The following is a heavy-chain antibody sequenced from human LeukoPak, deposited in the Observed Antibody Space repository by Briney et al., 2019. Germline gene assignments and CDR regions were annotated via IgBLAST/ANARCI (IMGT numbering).Heavy chain of an antibody. Sequence: ASVKVSCKASGYTFTSYYMHWVRQAPGQGLEWMGIINPSGGSTSYAQKFQGRVTMTRDMSTSTVYMELSSLRSEDTAVYYCARGVNIVVVVASDTGPIDYWGQGTLVTVSS. CDR1: GYTFTSYY. J-gene: IGHJ4*02. V-gene: IGHV1-46*01. CDR3: ARGVNIVVVVASDTGPIDY. D-gene: IGHD2-15*01. CDR2: INPSGGST.